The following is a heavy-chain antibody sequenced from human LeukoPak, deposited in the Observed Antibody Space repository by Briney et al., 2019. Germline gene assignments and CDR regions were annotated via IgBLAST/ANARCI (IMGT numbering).Heavy chain of an antibody. J-gene: IGHJ2*01. CDR3: ARHGSGSYYNVSPRWYFDL. D-gene: IGHD3-10*01. Sequence: SETLSLTCTVSGGSISGYYWSWIRQPPGKGLEWIWYIYYSGSTNYNPSLKSRVTISVDTSKNQFSLKLSSVTAADTAVYYCARHGSGSYYNVSPRWYFDLWGRGTLVTVSS. CDR2: IYYSGST. V-gene: IGHV4-59*08. CDR1: GGSISGYY.